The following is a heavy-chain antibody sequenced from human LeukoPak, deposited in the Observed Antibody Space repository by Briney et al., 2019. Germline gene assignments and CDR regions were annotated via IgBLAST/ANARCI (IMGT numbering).Heavy chain of an antibody. D-gene: IGHD5-12*01. Sequence: GGSLRLSCAASGFTSSTYTMNWVRQAPGKGLEWVSSINGDGRYIYYADSMKGRFTISRDNAKNSLYLQMNSLRAEDTAMYYCVRVWGHSGYDYFPFDYWGQGTLVTVSS. V-gene: IGHV3-21*01. CDR2: INGDGRYI. CDR1: GFTSSTYT. CDR3: VRVWGHSGYDYFPFDY. J-gene: IGHJ4*02.